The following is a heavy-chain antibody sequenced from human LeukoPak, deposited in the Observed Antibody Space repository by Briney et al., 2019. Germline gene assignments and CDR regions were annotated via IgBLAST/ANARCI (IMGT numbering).Heavy chain of an antibody. CDR2: IYYSGST. V-gene: IGHV4-59*08. D-gene: IGHD3-10*01. CDR3: ARQGAGVPFDY. Sequence: ASETLSLTCTVSGGSIRSYYWSWIRQPPGKGLEWIGYIYYSGSTNYNPSLKSRVTIPVDTSKNQFSLKLGSVTAADTAVYYCARQGAGVPFDYWGRGTLVTVSS. CDR1: GGSIRSYY. J-gene: IGHJ4*02.